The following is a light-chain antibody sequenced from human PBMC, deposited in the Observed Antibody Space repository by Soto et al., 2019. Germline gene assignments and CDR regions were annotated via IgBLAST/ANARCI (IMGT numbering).Light chain of an antibody. CDR2: DAS. CDR1: QSVTSDY. J-gene: IGKJ4*01. V-gene: IGKV3-20*01. Sequence: EIVLTQSPCTLSLSPGERATLSCRASQSVTSDYVAWYQQKPGQAPKLLIYDASSRATGIPDRFSGSVSGTDFTLTISRLEPEDFAVYYCQQYGSSPLTFGGGTKVEIK. CDR3: QQYGSSPLT.